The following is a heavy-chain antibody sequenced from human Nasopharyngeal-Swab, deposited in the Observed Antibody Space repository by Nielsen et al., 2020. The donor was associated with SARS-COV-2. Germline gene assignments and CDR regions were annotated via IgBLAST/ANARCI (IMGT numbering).Heavy chain of an antibody. D-gene: IGHD5-12*01. CDR2: IIPIFGTA. CDR3: ARWGIVATGPYYYYGMDV. V-gene: IGHV1-69*01. J-gene: IGHJ6*02. Sequence: WVRQAPGQGLEWMGGIIPIFGTANYAQKFQGRVTITADESTSTACMELSSLRSEDTAVYYCARWGIVATGPYYYYGMDVWGQGTTVTVSS.